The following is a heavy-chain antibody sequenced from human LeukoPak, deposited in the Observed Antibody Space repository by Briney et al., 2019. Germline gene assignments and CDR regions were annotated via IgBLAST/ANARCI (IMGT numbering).Heavy chain of an antibody. CDR1: GFTFSSYS. D-gene: IGHD1-26*01. J-gene: IGHJ4*02. Sequence: GGSLRLSCAASGFTFSSYSMNWVRQAPGKGLEWVSSISSSSYIYYADSVKGRFTTSRDNAKNSLYLQMNSLRAEDTAVYYCAREGVGATTPLDYWGQGTLVTVSS. V-gene: IGHV3-21*01. CDR3: AREGVGATTPLDY. CDR2: ISSSSYI.